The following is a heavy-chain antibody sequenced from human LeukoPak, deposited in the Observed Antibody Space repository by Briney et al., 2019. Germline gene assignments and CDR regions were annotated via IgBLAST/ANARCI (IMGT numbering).Heavy chain of an antibody. CDR3: ARSSDPLGWLFY. CDR2: ISSSSYYI. D-gene: IGHD4-23*01. CDR1: GLTFNNYA. Sequence: GGSLRLSCAASGLTFNNYAMSWVRQAPGKGLEWVSSISSSSYYIYYADSVKGRFTISRDNAKNSLYLQMNSLRAEDTAVYYCARSSDPLGWLFYWGQGTLVTVSS. J-gene: IGHJ4*02. V-gene: IGHV3-21*01.